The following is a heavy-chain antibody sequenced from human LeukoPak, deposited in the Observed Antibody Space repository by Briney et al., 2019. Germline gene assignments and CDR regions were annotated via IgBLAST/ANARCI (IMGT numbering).Heavy chain of an antibody. Sequence: PGGAPRTSLATPWFTLSAHTMKRGRPAPGEGLEWVSCISSSSSYMYYADSVKGRFTISRDNAKNSLYLQMNSLRAEDTTVYYCARDKYSSNWGQGILVTVSS. J-gene: IGHJ4*02. CDR1: WFTLSAHT. V-gene: IGHV3-21*01. CDR2: ISSSSSYM. CDR3: ARDKYSSN. D-gene: IGHD6-13*01.